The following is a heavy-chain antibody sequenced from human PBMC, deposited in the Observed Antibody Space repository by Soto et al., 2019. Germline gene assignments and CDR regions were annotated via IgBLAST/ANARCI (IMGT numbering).Heavy chain of an antibody. CDR2: IYYSGST. CDR3: ARISLYDSSGYPPRPGAFDI. Sequence: QVQLQESGPGLVKPSETLSLTCTVSGGSISSYYWSWIRQPPGKGLEWIGYIYYSGSTNYNPSLTVRVTTSVDTSTNPFALTLSSVTAAYTAVYYCARISLYDSSGYPPRPGAFDIWGQGTMVTVSS. CDR1: GGSISSYY. J-gene: IGHJ3*02. V-gene: IGHV4-59*01. D-gene: IGHD3-22*01.